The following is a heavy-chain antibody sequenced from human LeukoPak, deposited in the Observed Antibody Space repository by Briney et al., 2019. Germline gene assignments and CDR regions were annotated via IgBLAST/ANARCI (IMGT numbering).Heavy chain of an antibody. CDR1: GFTFSSYA. D-gene: IGHD5-18*01. J-gene: IGHJ4*02. CDR2: ISYDGSNK. Sequence: GGSLRLSCAASGFTFSSYAMHWVRQAPGKGLEWVAVISYDGSNKYYADSVKGRFTISSDNSKNTLYLQMNSLRAEDTAVYYCARDVYSYGRGYFDYWGQGTLVTVSS. CDR3: ARDVYSYGRGYFDY. V-gene: IGHV3-30-3*01.